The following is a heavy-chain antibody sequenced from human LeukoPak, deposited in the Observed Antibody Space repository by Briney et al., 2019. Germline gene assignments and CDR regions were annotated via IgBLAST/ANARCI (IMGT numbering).Heavy chain of an antibody. J-gene: IGHJ4*02. Sequence: RASVKVSCKASGYTFTRYGISWVRQDPGQGLEWIGWISGYNGNIKYAQKLQGRVTMTTDTSTNTAYMELRSLRSDDTAVYYCARDCSGGSCYDGVDYWGQGTLVTVSS. CDR1: GYTFTRYG. CDR2: ISGYNGNI. D-gene: IGHD2-15*01. CDR3: ARDCSGGSCYDGVDY. V-gene: IGHV1-18*01.